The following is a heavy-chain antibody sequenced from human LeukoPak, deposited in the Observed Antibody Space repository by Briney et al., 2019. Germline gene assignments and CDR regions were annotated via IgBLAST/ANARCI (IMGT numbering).Heavy chain of an antibody. CDR2: ISADNGAT. J-gene: IGHJ4*02. V-gene: IGHV1-18*01. CDR1: DYTFDSYG. CDR3: VTPLPHYCSRTNCPLRY. Sequence: GASVKVSCKASDYTFDSYGITWVRQAPGQCLEWLGWISADNGATDFGQKVQGRVTLTTDTSTNTAYMELRSLRSDDTAVYYCVTPLPHYCSRTNCPLRYWSQGTLVTVSS. D-gene: IGHD2-2*01.